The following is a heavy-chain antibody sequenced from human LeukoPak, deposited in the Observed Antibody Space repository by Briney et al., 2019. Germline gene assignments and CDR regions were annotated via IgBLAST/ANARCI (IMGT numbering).Heavy chain of an antibody. D-gene: IGHD3-3*01. V-gene: IGHV3-33*01. CDR3: ARDRQYDFWSGYYGYYYGMDV. CDR2: IWYDGSNK. Sequence: GRSLRLSCAASGFTFSSYGIHWVRQAPGKGLEWVAVIWYDGSNKYYADSVKGRFTISRDNSKDTLYLQMNSLRAEDTAVYYCARDRQYDFWSGYYGYYYGMDVWGQGTTVTVSS. CDR1: GFTFSSYG. J-gene: IGHJ6*02.